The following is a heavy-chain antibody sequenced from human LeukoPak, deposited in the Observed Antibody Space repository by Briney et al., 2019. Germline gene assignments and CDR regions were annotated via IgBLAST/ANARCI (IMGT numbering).Heavy chain of an antibody. D-gene: IGHD6-19*01. J-gene: IGHJ4*02. V-gene: IGHV3-23*01. CDR2: ISGGGGST. CDR3: AKTTVGYSSGRYPGWPADS. CDR1: GFTFSSYA. Sequence: GASLRLSCAASGFTFSSYAMSWVRQAPGKGLEWVSAISGGGGSTYYADSVRGRFTISRDNSKNTVYLQMNSLRDEDTAIYYCAKTTVGYSSGRYPGWPADSWGQGVPVTVSS.